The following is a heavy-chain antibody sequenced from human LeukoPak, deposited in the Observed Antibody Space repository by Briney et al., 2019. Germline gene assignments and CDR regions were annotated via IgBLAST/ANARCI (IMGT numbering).Heavy chain of an antibody. Sequence: KPGGSLRLSCAASGFTFSSYSMNWVRQAPGKGLEWVSSISSSSYIYYADSVKGRFTISRDNAKNSLYLQMNSLRAEDTAVYYCARDGGGYCSGGSCYTYYYYMDVWGKGTTVTVSS. CDR2: ISSSSYI. CDR1: GFTFSSYS. J-gene: IGHJ6*03. D-gene: IGHD2-15*01. CDR3: ARDGGGYCSGGSCYTYYYYMDV. V-gene: IGHV3-21*01.